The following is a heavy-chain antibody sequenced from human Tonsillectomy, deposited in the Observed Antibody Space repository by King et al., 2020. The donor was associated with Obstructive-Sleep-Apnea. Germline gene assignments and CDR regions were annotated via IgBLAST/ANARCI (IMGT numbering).Heavy chain of an antibody. Sequence: VQLVESGAEVKKPGESLKISCKASGDSFTSFWIGWVRQMPGKGLECMGIINPADSDTTYSPSFQGQVTISADKSISTAYLQWSSLKASDTAIYYCAIYYYDGSGHNWFDPWGQGTLVTVSS. CDR1: GDSFTSFW. CDR2: INPADSDT. V-gene: IGHV5-51*01. CDR3: AIYYYDGSGHNWFDP. D-gene: IGHD3-22*01. J-gene: IGHJ5*02.